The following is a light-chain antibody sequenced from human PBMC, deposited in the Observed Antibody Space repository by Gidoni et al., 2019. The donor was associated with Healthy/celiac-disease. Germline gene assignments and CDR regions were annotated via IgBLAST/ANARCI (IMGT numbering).Light chain of an antibody. J-gene: IGLJ3*02. Sequence: SYELTQPRSLPVSPGQTARITCSGDALPKQYAYWYQQKPGQAPVLVIYKDSERPSGIPERFSGSSSGTTVTLTISGVQAEDEADYYCQSADSSGTYGVFGGGTKLTVL. CDR2: KDS. CDR1: ALPKQY. V-gene: IGLV3-25*03. CDR3: QSADSSGTYGV.